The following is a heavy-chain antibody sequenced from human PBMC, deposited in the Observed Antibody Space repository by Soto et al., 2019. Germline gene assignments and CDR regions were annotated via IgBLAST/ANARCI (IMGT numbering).Heavy chain of an antibody. D-gene: IGHD3-10*01. CDR1: GYTFTSYA. CDR3: ARGSAGSGIYYFDY. J-gene: IGHJ4*02. V-gene: IGHV1-3*01. Sequence: ASVKVSCKASGYTFTSYAMHWVRQAPGQRLEWMGWINAGNGNTKYSQKFQGRVTITRDTSASTAYMELSSLRSEDTVVYYCARGSAGSGIYYFDYWGQGTLVTVSS. CDR2: INAGNGNT.